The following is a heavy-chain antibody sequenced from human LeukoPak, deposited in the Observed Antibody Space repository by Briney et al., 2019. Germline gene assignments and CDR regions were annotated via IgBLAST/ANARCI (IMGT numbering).Heavy chain of an antibody. J-gene: IGHJ6*02. CDR3: ARDSTASSGYKIYYYYGMDV. V-gene: IGHV3-48*03. CDR2: ISSSGSTI. Sequence: PGGSLRLSCAASGFTFSSYEMNWVRQAPGKGLEWVSYISSSGSTIYYADSVKGRFTISRDKAKNSLYLQMNSLRAEDTAVYYCARDSTASSGYKIYYYYGMDVWGQGTTVTVSS. CDR1: GFTFSSYE. D-gene: IGHD3-22*01.